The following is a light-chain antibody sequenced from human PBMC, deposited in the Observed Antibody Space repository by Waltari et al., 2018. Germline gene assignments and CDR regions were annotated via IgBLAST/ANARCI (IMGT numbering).Light chain of an antibody. J-gene: IGKJ4*01. V-gene: IGKV4-1*01. Sequence: LYSSSNENYLAWYQHKPGQPPKLLICWASTRKTGVPDRFSGSGSGTDFILTISSLQAEDVAVYYCQQYYTTPLTFGGGTKVVI. CDR2: WAS. CDR3: QQYYTTPLT. CDR1: LYSSSNENY.